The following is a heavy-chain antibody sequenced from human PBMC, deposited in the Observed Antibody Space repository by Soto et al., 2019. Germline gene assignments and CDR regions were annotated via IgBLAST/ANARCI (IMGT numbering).Heavy chain of an antibody. CDR1: GAPISSISYY. V-gene: IGHV4-39*01. Sequence: QLQLQESGPGLVKPSETLSLTCSVSGAPISSISYYWGWIRQPPGKGLEWIGSVYYSGRTYDNPSLKSRVTMSVDTSKNQYSLKLNSVSAADTAVYYCVKSEYSGCDERAFDIWGQGTMVTVSS. J-gene: IGHJ3*02. D-gene: IGHD5-12*01. CDR2: VYYSGRT. CDR3: VKSEYSGCDERAFDI.